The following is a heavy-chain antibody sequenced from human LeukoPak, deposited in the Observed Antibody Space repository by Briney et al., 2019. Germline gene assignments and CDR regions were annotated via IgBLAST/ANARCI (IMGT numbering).Heavy chain of an antibody. CDR1: GFTFSSYA. D-gene: IGHD3-3*01. CDR2: ISYDGSNK. V-gene: IGHV3-30*04. CDR3: ARDLYDFWSGYSWTFLLDY. Sequence: PGRSLRLSCAASGFTFSSYAMHWVRQAPGKGLEWVAVISYDGSNKYYADSVKGRFTISRDNSKNTLYLQMNSLRAEDMAVYYCARDLYDFWSGYSWTFLLDYWGQGTLVTVSS. J-gene: IGHJ4*02.